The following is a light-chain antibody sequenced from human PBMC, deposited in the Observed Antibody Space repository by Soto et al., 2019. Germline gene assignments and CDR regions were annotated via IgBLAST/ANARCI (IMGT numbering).Light chain of an antibody. CDR1: QSVSSSY. Sequence: EIVLTQSPGTLSLSPGERATLSCRASQSVSSSYLAWYQQKPGQAPRLLIYGASSRATGIPDRFSGSGSGTDFTLTISRPEPEDFAVYYCHQYGSSPPTTLGRGPKLEIK. J-gene: IGKJ2*01. CDR2: GAS. CDR3: HQYGSSPPTT. V-gene: IGKV3-20*01.